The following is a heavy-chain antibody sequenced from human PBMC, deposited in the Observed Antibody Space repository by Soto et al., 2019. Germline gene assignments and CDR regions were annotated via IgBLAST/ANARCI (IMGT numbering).Heavy chain of an antibody. Sequence: ASVKVSCKASGYTFTSYGISWVRQAPGQGLEWMGWISAYNGSTSYAQKFQGRVTMTRDTSTSTVYMELSSLRSEDTAVYYCARGVTYYYDSSGYGLDYWGQGTLVTVSS. J-gene: IGHJ4*02. CDR3: ARGVTYYYDSSGYGLDY. CDR1: GYTFTSYG. CDR2: ISAYNGST. V-gene: IGHV1-18*01. D-gene: IGHD3-22*01.